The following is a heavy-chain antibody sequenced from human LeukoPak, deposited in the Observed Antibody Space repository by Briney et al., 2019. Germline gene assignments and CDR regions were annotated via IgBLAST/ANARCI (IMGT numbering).Heavy chain of an antibody. D-gene: IGHD3-10*01. V-gene: IGHV3-74*01. Sequence: GGSLRLSCAASGFTFTNYWIHWFRQTPGKGLVWVSRINSDGSVTGYADSVRGRFTISRDNAKNTLYLQMGSLRAEDTAVYYCARAGFGFDYWGQGTLVTV. J-gene: IGHJ4*02. CDR3: ARAGFGFDY. CDR2: INSDGSVT. CDR1: GFTFTNYW.